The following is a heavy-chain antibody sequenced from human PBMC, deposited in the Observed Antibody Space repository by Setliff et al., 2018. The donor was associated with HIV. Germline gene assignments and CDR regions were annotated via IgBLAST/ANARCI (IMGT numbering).Heavy chain of an antibody. CDR1: GFTFNDYY. CDR2: IYYNGST. V-gene: IGHV4-31*02. CDR3: ARDRAAFRLTY. Sequence: LRLSCAVSGFTFNDYYMSWIRQHPGKGPEWIGYIYYNGSTYYNPSLKSRVSMSVDTSKDQVSLKLSTVTAADTAVYYCARDRAAFRLTYWGQGTLVTVSS. D-gene: IGHD3-3*02. J-gene: IGHJ4*02.